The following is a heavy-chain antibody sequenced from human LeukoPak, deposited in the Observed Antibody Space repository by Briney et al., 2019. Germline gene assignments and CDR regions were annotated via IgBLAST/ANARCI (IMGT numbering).Heavy chain of an antibody. V-gene: IGHV3-30*04. J-gene: IGHJ3*01. CDR3: ARSRDGDNYNSFDL. CDR2: ISYDGRGE. D-gene: IGHD5-24*01. Sequence: PGGSLRLSCIDSGIAFNSHAVHWVRQAPGKGLEWVADISYDGRGEHHADSVKGRFTISRDNSKNTLYLQMNSLRPEDTAVYYCARSRDGDNYNSFDLWGQGTMVIVSS. CDR1: GIAFNSHA.